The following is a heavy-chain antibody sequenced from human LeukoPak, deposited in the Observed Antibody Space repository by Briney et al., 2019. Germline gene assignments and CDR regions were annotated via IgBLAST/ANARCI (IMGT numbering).Heavy chain of an antibody. V-gene: IGHV3-30*02. Sequence: PGGSLRLSCAASGFTFSSYGVHWVRQAPGKGLEWVAFIRYDGSNKYYADSVKGRFTISRDNSKNTLYLQMNSLRAEDTAVYYCAKVAEYYDFWSGYYLGSTYYYYYMDVWGKGTTVTVSS. J-gene: IGHJ6*03. CDR3: AKVAEYYDFWSGYYLGSTYYYYYMDV. CDR2: IRYDGSNK. D-gene: IGHD3-3*01. CDR1: GFTFSSYG.